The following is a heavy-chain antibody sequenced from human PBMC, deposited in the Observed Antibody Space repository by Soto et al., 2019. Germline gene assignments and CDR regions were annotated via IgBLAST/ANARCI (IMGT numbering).Heavy chain of an antibody. D-gene: IGHD6-19*01. Sequence: QVQLVESGGGVVQPGRSLRLSCAASGFTFSSYGMHWVRQAPGKGLEWVAVISYDGSNKYYADSVKGRFTISRDNSKNTLYLQMNSLRAEDTAVYYCAKARPLHSVWYFDYWGQGNLVTVSS. CDR3: AKARPLHSVWYFDY. V-gene: IGHV3-30*18. J-gene: IGHJ4*02. CDR2: ISYDGSNK. CDR1: GFTFSSYG.